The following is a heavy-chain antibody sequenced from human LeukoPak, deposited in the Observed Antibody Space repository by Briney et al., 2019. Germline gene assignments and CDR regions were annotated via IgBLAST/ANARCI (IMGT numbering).Heavy chain of an antibody. CDR2: IIPIFGTA. CDR3: AFSMAAFYYYYYYMDV. V-gene: IGHV1-69*05. J-gene: IGHJ6*03. D-gene: IGHD6-6*01. Sequence: GSSVKVSCKASGGTFSSYAISWVRQAPGQGLEWMGGIIPIFGTANYAQKFLGRVTITTDESTSTAYMELSSLRSEDTAAYYCAFSMAAFYYYYYYMDVWGKGTTVTVSS. CDR1: GGTFSSYA.